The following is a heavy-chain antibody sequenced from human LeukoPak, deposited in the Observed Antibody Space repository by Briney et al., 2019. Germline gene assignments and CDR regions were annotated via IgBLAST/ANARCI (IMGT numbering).Heavy chain of an antibody. CDR1: GYTFTSYG. CDR3: ARGFCLTGPCDAFDI. V-gene: IGHV1-18*01. D-gene: IGHD3-9*01. CDR2: ISAYNGNT. J-gene: IGHJ3*02. Sequence: ASVKVSRKASGYTFTSYGISWVRQAPGQGLEWMGWISAYNGNTNYAQKLQGRVTMTTDTSTSTAYMELRSLRSDDTAVYYCARGFCLTGPCDAFDIWGQGTMVTVSS.